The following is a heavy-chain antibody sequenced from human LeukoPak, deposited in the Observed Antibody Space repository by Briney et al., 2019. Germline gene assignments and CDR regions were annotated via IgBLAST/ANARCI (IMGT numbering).Heavy chain of an antibody. CDR1: GYTFTAYY. CDR3: ASSSGYYYVADY. J-gene: IGHJ4*02. Sequence: GASVKLSCKASGYTFTAYYMHWVRQAPGQRLEWMGRLNPNSGGTNYAQKFQGRVTMTRDTSISTAYMELSRLRSDDTAVYYCASSSGYYYVADYWGQGTLVTVSS. V-gene: IGHV1-2*06. D-gene: IGHD3-22*01. CDR2: LNPNSGGT.